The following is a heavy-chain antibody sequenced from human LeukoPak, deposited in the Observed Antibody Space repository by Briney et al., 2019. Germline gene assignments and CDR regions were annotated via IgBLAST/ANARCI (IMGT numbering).Heavy chain of an antibody. V-gene: IGHV3-30*18. CDR1: GFTFSNYG. Sequence: QTGGSLRLSCAASGFTFSNYGMHWVRQAPGKGLEWVALISYDGSNKYYADSVKGRFTISRDNSKNTLYLQMISLRAEDTAVYYCANYGSVSYSAYWGQGTLVTVSS. CDR2: ISYDGSNK. CDR3: ANYGSVSYSAY. D-gene: IGHD3-10*01. J-gene: IGHJ4*02.